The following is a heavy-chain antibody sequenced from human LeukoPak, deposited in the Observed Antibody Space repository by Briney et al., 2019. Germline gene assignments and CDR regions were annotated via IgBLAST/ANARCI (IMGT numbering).Heavy chain of an antibody. D-gene: IGHD3-22*01. V-gene: IGHV1-2*02. CDR1: GYTVTDYY. J-gene: IGHJ4*02. Sequence: GASVKVSCKASGYTVTDYYMHWVRHASGQGLEWKRWITPNSGATKYAQKFRGRVSMTRDTSINTAYMELSRLRSDDTAIYYCARVSRFYYDSSGDFDYWGQGTLVTVSS. CDR2: ITPNSGAT. CDR3: ARVSRFYYDSSGDFDY.